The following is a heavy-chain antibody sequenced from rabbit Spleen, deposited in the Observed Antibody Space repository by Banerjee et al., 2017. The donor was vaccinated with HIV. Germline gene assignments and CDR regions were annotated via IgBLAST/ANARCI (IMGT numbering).Heavy chain of an antibody. V-gene: IGHV1S40*01. CDR3: ARDAGSSFSTYGMDL. J-gene: IGHJ6*01. CDR1: GVSFSSSSY. CDR2: IYTGSSGST. Sequence: EESGGDLVKPGASLTLTCTASGVSFSSSSYMCWVRQAPGKSLEWIACIYTGSSGSTYYASWAKGRFTCSKTSSTTVTLQMTSLTAADTATYFCARDAGSSFSTYGMDLWGQGTLVTVS. D-gene: IGHD8-1*01.